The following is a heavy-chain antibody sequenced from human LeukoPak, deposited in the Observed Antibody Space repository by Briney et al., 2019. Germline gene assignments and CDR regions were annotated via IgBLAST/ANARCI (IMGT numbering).Heavy chain of an antibody. D-gene: IGHD4-17*01. CDR1: GFTFSHYA. CDR2: TLYDGSNK. J-gene: IGHJ4*02. CDR3: AKDHDYGDPGYYFDY. Sequence: GRSLRLSCAASGFTFSHYAMHWVRQAPGKGLEWVADTLYDGSNKYYADSVKGRFTISRDNSKNMLYLQLNSLRADDTAVYYCAKDHDYGDPGYYFDYWSQGTLVTVSS. V-gene: IGHV3-30*18.